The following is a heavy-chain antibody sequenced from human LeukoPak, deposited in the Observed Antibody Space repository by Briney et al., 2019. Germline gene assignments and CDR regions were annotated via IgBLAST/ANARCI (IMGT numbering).Heavy chain of an antibody. CDR1: GYTFTGYY. D-gene: IGHD5-24*01. V-gene: IGHV1-2*02. J-gene: IGHJ4*02. Sequence: ASVKVSCKASGYTFTGYYMHWVRQAPGQGLEWMGWINPNSGGTNYAQKFQGRVTMTRDTSISTAYMELSSLRSDDTAVYYCARTEMAAIHFDYWGQGTLVTVSS. CDR3: ARTEMAAIHFDY. CDR2: INPNSGGT.